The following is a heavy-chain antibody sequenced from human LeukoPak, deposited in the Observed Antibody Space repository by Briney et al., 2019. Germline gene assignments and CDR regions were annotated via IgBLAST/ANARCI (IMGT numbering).Heavy chain of an antibody. CDR3: AKDSGRLAALVRGVIPRNY. J-gene: IGHJ4*02. CDR2: IKEDGSEK. D-gene: IGHD3-10*01. Sequence: GGSLRLSCAASGFTFSRYWMSWVRQAPGKGLEWVANIKEDGSEKYYVDSVKGRFTISRDNAKNSLYLQMDTLRVDDTAVYYCAKDSGRLAALVRGVIPRNYWGQGTLVSVSS. CDR1: GFTFSRYW. V-gene: IGHV3-7*04.